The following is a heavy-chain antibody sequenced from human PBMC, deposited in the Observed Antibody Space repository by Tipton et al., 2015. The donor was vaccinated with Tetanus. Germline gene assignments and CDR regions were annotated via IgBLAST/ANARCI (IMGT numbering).Heavy chain of an antibody. J-gene: IGHJ6*02. CDR1: GDRVSSNSAA. V-gene: IGHV6-1*01. Sequence: GLVKPSLTLSLTCAISGDRVSSNSAAWNWVRQSPSRGLEWLGMTYYRSAWSYDYAVSVKGRITINPDTSKNHFSLQLTSVTIEDAAVYYCAGGWINMGNSWSGYYGCYYWAMGVWGQGATVTVS. CDR3: AGGWINMGNSWSGYYGCYYWAMGV. D-gene: IGHD3-3*01. CDR2: TYYRSAWSY.